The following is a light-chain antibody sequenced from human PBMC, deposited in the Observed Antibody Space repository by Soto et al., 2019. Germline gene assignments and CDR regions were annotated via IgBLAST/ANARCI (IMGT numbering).Light chain of an antibody. CDR3: QQSSNWPPLT. V-gene: IGKV3-11*01. Sequence: EIVLTQSPATLSLSPGERATLSCRASQSVSSHLAWYQQKPGQAPRLLIYDASNRATGIPARFSGSGSGTDFTLTISRLEPEDFAVYSCQQSSNWPPLTFGGGTKVEIK. CDR2: DAS. J-gene: IGKJ4*01. CDR1: QSVSSH.